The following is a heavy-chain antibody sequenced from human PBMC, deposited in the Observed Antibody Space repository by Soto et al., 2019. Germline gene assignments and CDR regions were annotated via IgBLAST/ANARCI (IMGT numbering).Heavy chain of an antibody. CDR3: ARGYNSALDY. V-gene: IGHV3-7*01. J-gene: IGHJ4*02. CDR1: GFTFSSYW. CDR2: IVQDGSEE. D-gene: IGHD6-19*01. Sequence: PGGSLRLSCAASGFTFSSYWMAWVRQAPGQGLEWVANIVQDGSEENFVDSVKGRFTISRDNAKNSLYLQMNSLRAEDTAVYYCARGYNSALDYWGQGTLVTAPQ.